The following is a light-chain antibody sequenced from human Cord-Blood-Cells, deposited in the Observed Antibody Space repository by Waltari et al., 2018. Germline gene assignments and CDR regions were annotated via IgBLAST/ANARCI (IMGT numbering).Light chain of an antibody. V-gene: IGLV2-11*01. Sequence: QSALTQPRSVSGSPGQSVTISCTGTSSDVGGYNYVSSYQQHPGKAPKLMIYDVSKRPSGVPDRFSGSKSGNTASLTISGLQAEDEADYYCCSYAGSYTFAVFGGGTKLTVL. CDR3: CSYAGSYTFAV. CDR1: SSDVGGYNY. CDR2: DVS. J-gene: IGLJ3*02.